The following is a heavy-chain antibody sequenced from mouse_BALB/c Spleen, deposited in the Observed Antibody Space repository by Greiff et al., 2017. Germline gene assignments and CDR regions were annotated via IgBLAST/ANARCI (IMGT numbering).Heavy chain of an antibody. D-gene: IGHD2-12*01. CDR3: YVTYCRAIDY. CDR1: GFTFSSFG. CDR2: ISSGSSTI. V-gene: IGHV5-17*02. J-gene: IGHJ4*01. Sequence: DVMVVESGGGLVQPGGSRKLSCAASGFTFSSFGMHWVRQAPEKGLEWVAYISSGSSTIYYADTVKGRFTISRDNTKNTLFLQMTSLRSEDTAMLYYYVTYCRAIDYWGQGTSVTVSS.